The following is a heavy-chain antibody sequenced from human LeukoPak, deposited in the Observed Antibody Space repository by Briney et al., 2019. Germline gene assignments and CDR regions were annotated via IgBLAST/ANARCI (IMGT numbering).Heavy chain of an antibody. CDR2: IIPILGIA. Sequence: SVKVSCKASGGTFSSYAISWVRQAPGQGLEWMGRIIPILGIANYAQKFQGRVTITADKSTSTAYMELSSLRSEDTAVYYCARSAYYDSSGYFDCWGQGTLVTVSS. D-gene: IGHD3-22*01. CDR1: GGTFSSYA. CDR3: ARSAYYDSSGYFDC. V-gene: IGHV1-69*04. J-gene: IGHJ4*02.